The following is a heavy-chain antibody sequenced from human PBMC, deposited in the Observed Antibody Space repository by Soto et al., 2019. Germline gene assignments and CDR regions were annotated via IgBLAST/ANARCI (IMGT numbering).Heavy chain of an antibody. V-gene: IGHV3-30*18. CDR2: ISTDGSNK. D-gene: IGHD3-10*01. CDR1: GFTFNNYG. J-gene: IGHJ4*02. Sequence: QEQLVESGGGVVQPGMSLRLSCVASGFTFNNYGMHWVRQAPGKGLEWVALISTDGSNKYYGDSVKGRFSISRDNSKKTLYLQMNSLRGEDTAVYYCAKDLPGCLPSPASSRYWGQGTLVTVSS. CDR3: AKDLPGCLPSPASSRY.